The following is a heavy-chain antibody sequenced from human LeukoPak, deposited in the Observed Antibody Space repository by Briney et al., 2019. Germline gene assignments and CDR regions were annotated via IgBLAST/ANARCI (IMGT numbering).Heavy chain of an antibody. D-gene: IGHD6-19*01. CDR1: GFTVSSNY. J-gene: IGHJ3*02. CDR2: ISGSGGST. CDR3: AREGGSSGWYGAFDI. V-gene: IGHV3-53*01. Sequence: GGSLRLSCAASGFTVSSNYMSWVRQAPGKGLEWVSAISGSGGSTYYADSVKGRFTISRDNSKYTLYLQMNSLRAEDTAVYYCAREGGSSGWYGAFDIWGQGTMVTVSS.